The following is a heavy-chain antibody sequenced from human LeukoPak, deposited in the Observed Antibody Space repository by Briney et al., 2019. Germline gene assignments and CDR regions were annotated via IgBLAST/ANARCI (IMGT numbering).Heavy chain of an antibody. V-gene: IGHV4-31*03. CDR2: IYYSGST. J-gene: IGHJ4*02. Sequence: PSETLSLTCTVSGGSVSSGGYYWTWIRQHPGKGLEWIGYIYYSGSTYYNPSLKSRVIISIDTSKNQFSLKLNSVTAADTAVYYCARAAHYDVLTGYSKPSPFDYWGQGTLVTVSS. CDR3: ARAAHYDVLTGYSKPSPFDY. CDR1: GGSVSSGGYY. D-gene: IGHD3-9*01.